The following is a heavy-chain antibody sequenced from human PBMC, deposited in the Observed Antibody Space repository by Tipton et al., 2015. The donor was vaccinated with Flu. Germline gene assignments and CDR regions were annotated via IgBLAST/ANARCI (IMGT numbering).Heavy chain of an antibody. CDR2: IFYSGST. CDR3: ARSGHSGTYHGVDV. Sequence: GLVKPSETLSLTCTVSGCSISNSLYYWGWIRQPPGMVLEWIGSIFYSGSTLYNLSLKSRVTMSVDTSKNQFSLKLSSLTAADTAVYYCARSGHSGTYHGVDVWGQGTTVTVSS. D-gene: IGHD1-26*01. V-gene: IGHV4-39*01. CDR1: GCSISNSLYY. J-gene: IGHJ6*02.